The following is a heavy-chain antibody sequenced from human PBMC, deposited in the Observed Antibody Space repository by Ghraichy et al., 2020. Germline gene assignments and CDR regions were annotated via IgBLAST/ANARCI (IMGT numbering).Heavy chain of an antibody. J-gene: IGHJ6*03. CDR3: ARGVPPMASGNLYYYYYMDV. V-gene: IGHV4-34*01. Sequence: SETLSLTCAVYGGSFSGYYWSWIRQPPGKGLEWIGEINHSGSTNYNPSLKSRVTISVDTSKNQFSLKLSSVTAADTAVYYCARGVPPMASGNLYYYYYMDVWGKGTTVTVSS. CDR1: GGSFSGYY. D-gene: IGHD5-24*01. CDR2: INHSGST.